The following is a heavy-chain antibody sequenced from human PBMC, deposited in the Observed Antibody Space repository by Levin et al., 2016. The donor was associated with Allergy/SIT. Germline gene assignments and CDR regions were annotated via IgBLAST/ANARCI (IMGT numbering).Heavy chain of an antibody. D-gene: IGHD5-24*01. CDR2: IYYIETT. V-gene: IGHV4-39*01. Sequence: GSLRLSCSVSGASISSTEDYWGWIRQPPGKGLEWIGNIYYIETTYYNPSLKSRVSVSVDTSKNQFSLKLTSVTAADTAVYYCARGEWLGLFDYWGQGTLVTVSS. CDR3: ARGEWLGLFDY. CDR1: GASISSTEDY. J-gene: IGHJ4*02.